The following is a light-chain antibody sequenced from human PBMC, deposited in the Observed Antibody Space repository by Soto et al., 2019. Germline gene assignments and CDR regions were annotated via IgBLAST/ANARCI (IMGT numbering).Light chain of an antibody. CDR1: QGISSY. Sequence: DIQFTQSPSFLSASVGGRVTITFRASQGISSYLAWYQQEPGKAPKLLIYAASTLQSGVPLRFSGSGSGTSFTLTISSLQPEDFATYYCQQLLSYPITFGQGTRLEIK. CDR3: QQLLSYPIT. V-gene: IGKV1-9*01. CDR2: AAS. J-gene: IGKJ5*01.